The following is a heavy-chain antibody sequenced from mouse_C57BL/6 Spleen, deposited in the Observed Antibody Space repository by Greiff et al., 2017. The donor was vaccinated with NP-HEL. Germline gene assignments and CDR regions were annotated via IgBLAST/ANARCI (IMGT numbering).Heavy chain of an antibody. Sequence: EVQLQQSGPELVKPGASVKISCKASGYTFTDYYMNWVKQSHGKSLEWIGDINPNNGGTSYNQKFKGKATLTVDKSSSTAYMELRSLTSEDSAVYYCARARGCDGYYVWYFDVWGTGTTVTVSS. CDR3: ARARGCDGYYVWYFDV. V-gene: IGHV1-26*01. J-gene: IGHJ1*03. D-gene: IGHD2-3*01. CDR2: INPNNGGT. CDR1: GYTFTDYY.